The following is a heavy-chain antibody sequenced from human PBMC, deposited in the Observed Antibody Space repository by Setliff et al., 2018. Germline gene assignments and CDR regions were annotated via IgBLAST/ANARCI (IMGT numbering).Heavy chain of an antibody. CDR2: IVLDTGNT. CDR3: AAGLWFGELLYWANLDY. D-gene: IGHD3-10*01. J-gene: IGHJ4*02. CDR1: GFTFSNSA. Sequence: ASVKVSCKASGFTFSNSAVQWARQARGQPLEWIGWIVLDTGNTNYAQKFQERVTVTRDMSTSTAYMELSSLRSEDTAVYYCAAGLWFGELLYWANLDYWGQGTLVTVSS. V-gene: IGHV1-58*01.